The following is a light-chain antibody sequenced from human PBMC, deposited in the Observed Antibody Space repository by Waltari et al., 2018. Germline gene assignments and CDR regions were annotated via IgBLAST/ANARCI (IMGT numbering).Light chain of an antibody. Sequence: QSVLPQPPSVSGAPGQRVTISCTGSTSNIRAGSELPRYQQLPGTAPKLLIFGNTNRPSGVPDRFSGSKSGTSPSLAITGLQVEDEADYYCQSYDNSLSGYVFGSGTKVTVL. CDR3: QSYDNSLSGYV. CDR2: GNT. CDR1: TSNIRAGSE. J-gene: IGLJ1*01. V-gene: IGLV1-40*01.